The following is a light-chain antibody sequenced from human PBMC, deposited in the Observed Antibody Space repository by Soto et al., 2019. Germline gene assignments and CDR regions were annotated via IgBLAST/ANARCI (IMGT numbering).Light chain of an antibody. CDR3: QQLTDWPPQWT. CDR2: DTS. CDR1: QFLSSY. J-gene: IGKJ1*01. V-gene: IGKV3-11*01. Sequence: EVVLTQSPATLSLAPGERATLSCRSSQFLSSYLAWYQQKPGQPPRLLIYDTSNRATGIPARFSGSGSGTDFTLTISSLEPEDFAVYYCQQLTDWPPQWTFGQGTKVDIK.